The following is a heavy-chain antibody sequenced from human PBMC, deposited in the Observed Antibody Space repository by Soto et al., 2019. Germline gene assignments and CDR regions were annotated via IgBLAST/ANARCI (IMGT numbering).Heavy chain of an antibody. D-gene: IGHD3-16*01. CDR1: VFSCSNYW. V-gene: IGHV3-7*03. Sequence: GWSLRLSCSASVFSCSNYWMAWFRQAPGKGLEWVANINRDGGERYHADSVRGRFTIFRDNSENSLYLQMNRLRAEDTAVYYCARDATFCLDCWGRGTLVTVSS. CDR3: ARDATFCLDC. CDR2: INRDGGER. J-gene: IGHJ4*02.